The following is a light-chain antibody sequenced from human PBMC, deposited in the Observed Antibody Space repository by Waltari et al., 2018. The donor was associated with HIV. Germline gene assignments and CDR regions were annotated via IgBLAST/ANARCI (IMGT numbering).Light chain of an antibody. CDR1: EDVGNY. Sequence: IQMTQSPSSLSASVGDRVTITCRANEDVGNYLAWFQQKPGEAPKSLIFAASTLRGGVPSKFRGSGSGTFFTLTISSLHSEDFATYYCQQYKSYPLTFGQGTRLEIK. J-gene: IGKJ5*01. CDR3: QQYKSYPLT. CDR2: AAS. V-gene: IGKV1-16*02.